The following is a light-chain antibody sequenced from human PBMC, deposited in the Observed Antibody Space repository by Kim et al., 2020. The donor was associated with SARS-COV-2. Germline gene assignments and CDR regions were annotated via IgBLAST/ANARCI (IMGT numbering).Light chain of an antibody. Sequence: GQRVTISCSGSTYNIGSNKVNWSQQVPGTAPQLLIFSDNQRPSGVPDRVSGSKSGTSASLTISGLQPEDEADYYCGTWDGTLNGRVFGGGTQLTVL. V-gene: IGLV1-44*01. CDR3: GTWDGTLNGRV. J-gene: IGLJ3*02. CDR1: TYNIGSNK. CDR2: SDN.